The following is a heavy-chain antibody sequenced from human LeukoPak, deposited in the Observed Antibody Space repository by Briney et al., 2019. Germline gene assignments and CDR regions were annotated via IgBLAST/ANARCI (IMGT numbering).Heavy chain of an antibody. V-gene: IGHV4-39*01. CDR3: ARGPNYGEGYYFDY. CDR2: VYSSGST. CDR1: GGSISGDYY. D-gene: IGHD4-17*01. Sequence: SETLSLTCTVSGGSISGDYYWAWIRQPPGKGLVWVGSVYSSGSTYYNPSLKSRVSMSLDTSKNQFSLRLSSVTAADTAVYYCARGPNYGEGYYFDYWGQGTLVTVSS. J-gene: IGHJ4*02.